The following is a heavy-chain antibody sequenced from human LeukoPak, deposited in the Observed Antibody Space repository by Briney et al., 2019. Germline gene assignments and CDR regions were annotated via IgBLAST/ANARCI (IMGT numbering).Heavy chain of an antibody. CDR2: IGRGGIPTI. J-gene: IGHJ6*02. D-gene: IGHD6-13*01. CDR1: GFSLSNYE. Sequence: GGSLRLSCAASGFSLSNYEMNWVRQAPGKGLEWLSYIGRGGIPTIYYADSVKGRFTISRDNAKNSLYLQMNSLRAEDTAVYYCARAEGAAAGYYYYGMDVWGQGTTVTVSS. CDR3: ARAEGAAAGYYYYGMDV. V-gene: IGHV3-48*03.